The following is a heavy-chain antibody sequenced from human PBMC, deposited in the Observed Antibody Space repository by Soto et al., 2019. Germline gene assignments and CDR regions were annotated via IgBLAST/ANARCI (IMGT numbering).Heavy chain of an antibody. CDR3: TRDGMTTGDT. D-gene: IGHD2-21*02. J-gene: IGHJ4*02. V-gene: IGHV4-61*01. Sequence: SETLSLTCTVSGGSFKSGSYSWSWIRQPPGKGLEWIGYVYHTGRTSYNPSLKSRVSISMDTSKNQFSLNLDSVTAADAGVYYCTRDGMTTGDTWGPGTLVTVSS. CDR2: VYHTGRT. CDR1: GGSFKSGSYS.